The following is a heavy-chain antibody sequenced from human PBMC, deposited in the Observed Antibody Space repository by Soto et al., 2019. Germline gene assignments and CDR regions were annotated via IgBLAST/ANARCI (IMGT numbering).Heavy chain of an antibody. J-gene: IGHJ4*02. Sequence: QVQLQESGPGLVKPSETLSLTCTVSGGSISSYYWSWIRQPPGKGLEWVGYIYYSGSTNYNFSLKSRVTMSVDTSKNRFAPKLSSVSAADTAVYYCARGSGSYEGIDYWGQGTLVTVSS. V-gene: IGHV4-59*01. CDR1: GGSISSYY. CDR3: ARGSGSYEGIDY. D-gene: IGHD1-26*01. CDR2: IYYSGST.